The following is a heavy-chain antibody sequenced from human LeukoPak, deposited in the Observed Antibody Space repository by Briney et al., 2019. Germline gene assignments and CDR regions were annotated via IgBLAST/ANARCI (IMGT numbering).Heavy chain of an antibody. CDR3: AKGGVDHAFDI. D-gene: IGHD2-15*01. CDR2: INGNGGST. J-gene: IGHJ3*02. Sequence: GGSLRLSCAASGFTFSNYAMSWVRQAPGKGLEWVSAINGNGGSTYYADSVKGRFTIFRHNSKNILLQQMNRLEAEATALYYYAKGGVDHAFDIWGQGTMVTVSS. V-gene: IGHV3-23*01. CDR1: GFTFSNYA.